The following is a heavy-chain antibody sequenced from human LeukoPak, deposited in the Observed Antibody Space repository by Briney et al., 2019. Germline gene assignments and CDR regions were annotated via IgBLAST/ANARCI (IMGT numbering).Heavy chain of an antibody. CDR1: GFTFSSHE. J-gene: IGHJ5*02. V-gene: IGHV3-48*03. CDR2: ISSSGNTK. CDR3: ARTGYYYGSGSPEDNWFDP. D-gene: IGHD3-10*01. Sequence: GGSLRLSCTASGFTFSSHEMNWVRQAPGKVLEWVSYISSSGNTKYYADSVRGRFTISRDNAKNSLCLRMNSLRAEDTAVYYCARTGYYYGSGSPEDNWFDPWGQGTLVTVSS.